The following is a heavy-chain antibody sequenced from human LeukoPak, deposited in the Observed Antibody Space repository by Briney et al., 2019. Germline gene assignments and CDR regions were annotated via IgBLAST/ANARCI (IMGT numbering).Heavy chain of an antibody. J-gene: IGHJ4*02. V-gene: IGHV4-39*07. D-gene: IGHD6-19*01. Sequence: SETLSLTCTVSGGSISSSSYYWGWIRQPPGKGLEWIGSIYYSGSTYYNPSLKSRVTISVDTSKNQFSLKLSSVTAADTAVYYCARDLFGWYSYWGQGTLVTVSS. CDR3: ARDLFGWYSY. CDR1: GGSISSSSYY. CDR2: IYYSGST.